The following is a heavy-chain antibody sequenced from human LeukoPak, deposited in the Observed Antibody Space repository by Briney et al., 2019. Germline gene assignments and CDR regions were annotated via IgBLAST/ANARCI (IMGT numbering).Heavy chain of an antibody. CDR2: IYTSGDT. Sequence: GGSLRLSCAASGFTVSTKYMSWVRQAPGGGREWVSTIYTSGDTYYAASGKGRFTISRDDSKNTLYLQVNSLRAEDTAVYYCARGLYTTRHLNHFDYWGQGTLVTVSS. J-gene: IGHJ4*02. D-gene: IGHD2-2*02. CDR3: ARGLYTTRHLNHFDY. CDR1: GFTVSTKY. V-gene: IGHV3-53*01.